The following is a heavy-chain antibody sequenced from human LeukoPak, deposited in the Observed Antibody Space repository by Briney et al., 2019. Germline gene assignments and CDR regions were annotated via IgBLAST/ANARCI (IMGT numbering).Heavy chain of an antibody. J-gene: IGHJ6*03. CDR2: IYHSGST. V-gene: IGHV4-38-2*02. CDR1: GYSISSGYY. Sequence: PSETLSLTCTVSGYSISSGYYWGWIRQPPEKGLEWIGSIYHSGSTYYNPSLKSRVTISVDTSKNQFSLKLSSVTAADTAVYYCARGWAHYDILTGNYYYYYMDVWGKGTTVTVSS. D-gene: IGHD3-9*01. CDR3: ARGWAHYDILTGNYYYYYMDV.